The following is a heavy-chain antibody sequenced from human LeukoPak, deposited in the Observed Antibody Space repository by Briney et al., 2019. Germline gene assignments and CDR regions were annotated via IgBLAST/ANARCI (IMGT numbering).Heavy chain of an antibody. CDR3: ARLGCSSGWYGTISDAFDI. V-gene: IGHV1-18*01. Sequence: GASVKVSCKASGYTFTSYGISWVRQAPGQGLEWMGWISAYNGNTNYAQKLQGRVTMTTDTSTSTAYMELRSPRSDDTAVYYCARLGCSSGWYGTISDAFDIWGQGTMVTVSS. D-gene: IGHD6-19*01. CDR2: ISAYNGNT. CDR1: GYTFTSYG. J-gene: IGHJ3*02.